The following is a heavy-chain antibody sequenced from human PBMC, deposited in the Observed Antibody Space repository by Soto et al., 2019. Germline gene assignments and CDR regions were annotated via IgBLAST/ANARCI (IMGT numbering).Heavy chain of an antibody. CDR2: IYPGDSDT. CDR3: ATSTRPPEYLNDYSAMDV. V-gene: IGHV5-51*01. CDR1: GYSFANYW. Sequence: PGESLKISCQGSGYSFANYWIGWVRQMPGKGLEWMGIIYPGDSDTRYGPSFQGQVTLSADKSISAAYLQWSSLKASDSAMYYCATSTRPPEYLNDYSAMDVWGQGTTVTVSS. D-gene: IGHD2-2*01. J-gene: IGHJ6*02.